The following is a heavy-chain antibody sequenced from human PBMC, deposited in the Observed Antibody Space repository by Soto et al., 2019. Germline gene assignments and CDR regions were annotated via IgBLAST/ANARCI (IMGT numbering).Heavy chain of an antibody. CDR1: GFSFRNAW. D-gene: IGHD2-2*01. CDR2: IKSQGDGGTR. J-gene: IGHJ6*02. V-gene: IGHV3-15*01. Sequence: PXASLRLSCAASGFSFRNAWMSWVRQAPGKGLEWVGHIKSQGDGGTRDYAAPVKGRFTISRDGSKNTLFLQMNSLKNEDTAVYFCTTDLQAYCDGTTCYAGNYYYDDMDVWGQGTTVTVSS. CDR3: TTDLQAYCDGTTCYAGNYYYDDMDV.